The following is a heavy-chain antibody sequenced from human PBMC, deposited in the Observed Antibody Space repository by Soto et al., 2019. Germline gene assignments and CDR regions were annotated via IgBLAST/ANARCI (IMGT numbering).Heavy chain of an antibody. J-gene: IGHJ4*02. D-gene: IGHD2-15*01. CDR1: GFTFSGFD. V-gene: IGHV3-13*01. CDR2: IGTAGDT. CDR3: ARGQEVGAHFFDS. Sequence: WGSLRLSCEASGFTFSGFDMHWVRQPTGKGLEWVSTIGTAGDTYYAVSMKGRFTISRDNAKNSLSLQMNSLRAGDTAVYFCARGQEVGAHFFDSWGQGTQVTV.